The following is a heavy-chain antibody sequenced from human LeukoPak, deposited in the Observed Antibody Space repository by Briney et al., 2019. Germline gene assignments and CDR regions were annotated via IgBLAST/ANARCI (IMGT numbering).Heavy chain of an antibody. CDR3: ARRRIVGSIDDAFDI. J-gene: IGHJ3*02. CDR1: GFTFSSYA. CDR2: ISSDGNTQ. D-gene: IGHD1-26*01. Sequence: PGRSLRLSCADSGFTFSSYAMHWVRQAPGKGLEWAAVISSDGNTQYYADSVEGRFTISRDNSNNTLYLQMNSLRADDTAIYYCARRRIVGSIDDAFDIWGQGTMVTLSS. V-gene: IGHV3-30-3*01.